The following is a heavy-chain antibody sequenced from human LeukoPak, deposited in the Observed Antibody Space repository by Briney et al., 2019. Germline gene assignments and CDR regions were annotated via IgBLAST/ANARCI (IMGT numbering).Heavy chain of an antibody. CDR1: GGSFSGYY. CDR2: INHSGST. Sequence: KPSETLSLTCAVYGGSFSGYYWSWIRQPPVKGLEWIGEINHSGSTNYNPSLKSRVTISVDTSKNQFSLKLSSVTAADTAVYYCARLGQQLVRGWFDPWGQGTLVTVSS. CDR3: ARLGQQLVRGWFDP. V-gene: IGHV4-34*01. D-gene: IGHD6-13*01. J-gene: IGHJ5*02.